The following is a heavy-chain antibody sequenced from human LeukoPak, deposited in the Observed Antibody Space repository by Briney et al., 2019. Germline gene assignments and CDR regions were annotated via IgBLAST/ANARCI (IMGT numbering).Heavy chain of an antibody. D-gene: IGHD3-22*01. CDR3: AREWGLESSGYYYAY. J-gene: IGHJ4*02. V-gene: IGHV1-69*13. CDR2: IIPIFGTA. Sequence: SVKVSCKASGGTFSSYAISWVRQAPGQGLEWMGGIIPIFGTANYAQKFQGRVTITADESTSTAFMELSSLRSEDTAVYYCAREWGLESSGYYYAYWGQGTLVTVSS. CDR1: GGTFSSYA.